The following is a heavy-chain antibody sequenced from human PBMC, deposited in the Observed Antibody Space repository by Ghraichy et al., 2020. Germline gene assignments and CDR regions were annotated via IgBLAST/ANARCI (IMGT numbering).Heavy chain of an antibody. Sequence: GESLNISCAASGFTFSSYWMHWVRQAPGKGLVWVSRTNTDGTGTAYADSVKGRFTISRDNAKNTLDLQMNGLRVEDTAVYYCARAPYYDSSGYYLFDSWGQGTLVTVSS. J-gene: IGHJ4*02. V-gene: IGHV3-74*03. CDR3: ARAPYYDSSGYYLFDS. D-gene: IGHD3-22*01. CDR1: GFTFSSYW. CDR2: TNTDGTGT.